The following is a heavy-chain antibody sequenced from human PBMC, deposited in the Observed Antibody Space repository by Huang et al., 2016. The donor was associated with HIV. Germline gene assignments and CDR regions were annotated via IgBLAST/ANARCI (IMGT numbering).Heavy chain of an antibody. J-gene: IGHJ3*01. V-gene: IGHV3-73*02. CDR2: IRTKAHSYAT. CDR3: TRHSIGWDRDPFDF. D-gene: IGHD1-26*01. CDR1: GFTFGGSA. Sequence: EVQLVESGGGLVQPGGSLKLSCAASGFTFGGSARHWVRQASGKGWEWVGRIRTKAHSYATAYGTAVKGRFIISRDDSVNTAYLQMNSLKTEDTAVYYCTRHSIGWDRDPFDFWGQGTVVTVSS.